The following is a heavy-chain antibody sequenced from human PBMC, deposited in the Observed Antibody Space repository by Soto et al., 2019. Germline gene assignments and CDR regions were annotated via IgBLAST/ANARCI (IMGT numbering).Heavy chain of an antibody. D-gene: IGHD3-3*01. V-gene: IGHV1-69*01. CDR2: IVPVFGMV. CDR1: RGTFNPSP. Sequence: QVLLAQSGAEVKKPGSSVKVSCQTSRGTFNPSPISWVRQAPGQGLAWLGDIVPVFGMVNYAQQFQDRLNITADESTTSVCMEVSTLTPEDTAVYSCAPPHLRGRQYDYRSPATASLYHSGLGVWGQGTTVIVSS. CDR3: APPHLRGRQYDYRSPATASLYHSGLGV. J-gene: IGHJ6*02.